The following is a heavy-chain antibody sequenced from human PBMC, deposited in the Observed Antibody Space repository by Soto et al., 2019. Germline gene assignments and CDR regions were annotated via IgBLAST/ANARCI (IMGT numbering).Heavy chain of an antibody. CDR3: AKDLYSSGWYNYFDP. V-gene: IGHV3-30*18. Sequence: QVQLVESGGGVVQTGRSLRLSCAASGFPFGTTGMHWVRQAPGKGLEWVAMISHDGGAKYYADSVKGRFTISRDDSKNTLYLQMNSLRPEDTAVYYCAKDLYSSGWYNYFDPWGQGTLVTVSS. CDR2: ISHDGGAK. D-gene: IGHD6-19*01. CDR1: GFPFGTTG. J-gene: IGHJ5*02.